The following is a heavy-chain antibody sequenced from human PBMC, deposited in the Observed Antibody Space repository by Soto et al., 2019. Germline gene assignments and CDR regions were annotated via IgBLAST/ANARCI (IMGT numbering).Heavy chain of an antibody. Sequence: QLQLQESGPGLVKPSETLSLTCTVSGGSISSGSSYWGWIRQPPGKGLEWIGNIYYRGNTYYNPSLNSRVTISIDSSKTQFSLNLNSVTTADTAVYYCAAQDYGAKGYYFETWGQGTLVSVSS. CDR3: AAQDYGAKGYYFET. CDR2: IYYRGNT. CDR1: GGSISSGSSY. J-gene: IGHJ4*02. D-gene: IGHD4-17*01. V-gene: IGHV4-39*01.